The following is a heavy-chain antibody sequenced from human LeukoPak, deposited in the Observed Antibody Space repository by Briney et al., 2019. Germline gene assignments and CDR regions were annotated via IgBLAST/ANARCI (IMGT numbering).Heavy chain of an antibody. CDR1: GFTFINAW. CDR3: ARGGVGANSYSYYYMDV. Sequence: GGSLRLSCAASGFTFINAWMTWVRQVPGKGLEWVAVISYDGSNKYYADSVKGRFTISRDNSKNTLYLQMNSLRAEDTAVYYCARGGVGANSYSYYYMDVWGKGTTVTVSS. CDR2: ISYDGSNK. V-gene: IGHV3-30*03. D-gene: IGHD1-26*01. J-gene: IGHJ6*03.